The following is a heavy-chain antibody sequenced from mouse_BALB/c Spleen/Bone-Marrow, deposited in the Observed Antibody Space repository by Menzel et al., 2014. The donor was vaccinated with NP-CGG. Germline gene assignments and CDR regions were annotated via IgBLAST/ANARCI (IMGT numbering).Heavy chain of an antibody. V-gene: IGHV5-9-4*01. CDR3: VRAYGSSYAMDY. Sequence: EVKLMESGGGLVKPGGSLKLSCAASGFTFSSYATSWVRQSPEKRLEWVAEISSGGNYTYYPDTVTGRFTISRDNAKNILYLEMSSLRSDDTAMYYCVRAYGSSYAMDYWGQGTSVTVSS. CDR1: GFTFSSYA. J-gene: IGHJ4*01. CDR2: ISSGGNYT. D-gene: IGHD1-1*01.